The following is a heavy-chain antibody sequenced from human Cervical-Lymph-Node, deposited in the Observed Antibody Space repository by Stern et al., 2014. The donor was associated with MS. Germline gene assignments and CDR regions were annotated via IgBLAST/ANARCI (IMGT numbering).Heavy chain of an antibody. CDR1: GFSLRTSGMR. V-gene: IGHV2-70*04. CDR3: ARMPYCSGGSCYSSSAFDI. Sequence: SGPALVKPTQTLTLTCTFSGFSLRTSGMRVSWIRQPPGKALEWLARIDWGDDKFYSTSLKTRLTISKDTSKNQVVLTMTNMDPVDTATYYCARMPYCSGGSCYSSSAFDIWGQGTMVTVSS. D-gene: IGHD2-15*01. J-gene: IGHJ3*02. CDR2: IDWGDDK.